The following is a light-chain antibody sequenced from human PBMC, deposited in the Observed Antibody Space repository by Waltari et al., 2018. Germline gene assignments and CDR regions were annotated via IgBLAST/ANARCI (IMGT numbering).Light chain of an antibody. V-gene: IGLV2-14*03. CDR2: DVN. CDR1: NSDIGTYIY. Sequence: QSALTQPASVSGSPGRSITISCTGTNSDIGTYIYVTWYQQHPDKAPKLIIYDVNKRPSGVSSRFSSSKAGNTASLTISGLQAEDEADYYCSSYKVNNTWVFGGGTYVTVL. CDR3: SSYKVNNTWV. J-gene: IGLJ3*02.